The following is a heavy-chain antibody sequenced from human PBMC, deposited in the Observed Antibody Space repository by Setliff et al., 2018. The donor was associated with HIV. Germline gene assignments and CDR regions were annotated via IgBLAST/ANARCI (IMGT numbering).Heavy chain of an antibody. CDR2: IRSKANSYAT. CDR3: CTDGLIVPAAIYY. Sequence: GGSLRLSCAASGFTFSGSAMHWVRQASGKGLEWVGRIRSKANSYATAYAASVKGRFTISRDDSKNTAYLQMNSLKTEDTAIYYCCTDGLIVPAAIYYWGQGALVTVSS. D-gene: IGHD2-2*01. J-gene: IGHJ4*02. V-gene: IGHV3-73*01. CDR1: GFTFSGSA.